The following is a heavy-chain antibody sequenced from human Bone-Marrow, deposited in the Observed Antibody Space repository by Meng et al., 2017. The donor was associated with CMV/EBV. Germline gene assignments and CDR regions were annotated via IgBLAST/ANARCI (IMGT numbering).Heavy chain of an antibody. J-gene: IGHJ4*02. CDR1: GFTFSNYA. D-gene: IGHD4-17*01. CDR2: ISGSGDRT. Sequence: LSLTCAASGFTFSNYAIHWVRQPPGKGLEWVSGISGSGDRTHYADSVKGRFTISRDNSKNTLVLQMNSLRGEDTALYYCAKDYGDYRAYYFDNWGQGTLVTVSS. CDR3: AKDYGDYRAYYFDN. V-gene: IGHV3-23*01.